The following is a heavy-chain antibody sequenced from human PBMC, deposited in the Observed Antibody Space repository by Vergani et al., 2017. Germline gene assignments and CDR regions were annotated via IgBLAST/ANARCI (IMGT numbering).Heavy chain of an antibody. V-gene: IGHV3-23*01. J-gene: IGHJ4*02. D-gene: IGHD3-22*01. Sequence: EVQLLESGGGLVQPGGSLRLSCAASGFTFSSYAMSWFRQAPGKGLDWVSAISGSGGSTYYADSVKGRFTISRDTSKNTLYLQMNSLRAEDTAVYYCAKDRGSGYYLRFDYWGQGPLVTVSS. CDR1: GFTFSSYA. CDR2: ISGSGGST. CDR3: AKDRGSGYYLRFDY.